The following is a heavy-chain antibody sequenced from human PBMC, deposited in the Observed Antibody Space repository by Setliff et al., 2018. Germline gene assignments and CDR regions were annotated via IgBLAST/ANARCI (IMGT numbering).Heavy chain of an antibody. V-gene: IGHV4-34*01. J-gene: IGHJ4*02. Sequence: SETLSLTCAAYGGTFSDYHWTWIRQSPEKGLEWIGEINHRGSTNYNPSLKSRVTISIDTSKDQFSLKLISMTAADTAVYYCARGRNIAARLLDSWGQGTLVTSPQ. CDR2: INHRGST. CDR3: ARGRNIAARLLDS. D-gene: IGHD6-6*01. CDR1: GGTFSDYH.